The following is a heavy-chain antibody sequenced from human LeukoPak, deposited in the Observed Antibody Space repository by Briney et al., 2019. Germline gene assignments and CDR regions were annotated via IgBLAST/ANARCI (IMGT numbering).Heavy chain of an antibody. V-gene: IGHV4-39*07. CDR2: IYYSGST. J-gene: IGHJ4*02. CDR1: GGSISSSSYY. Sequence: SETLSLTCTVSGGSISSSSYYWGWIRQPPGKGLEWIGSIYYSGSTYYNPSLKSRVTISVDTSKNQFSLKLSSVTAADTAVYYGPGDGGVKTLWSTPEPFAYWGKETLVTVS. D-gene: IGHD5-18*01. CDR3: PGDGGVKTLWSTPEPFAY.